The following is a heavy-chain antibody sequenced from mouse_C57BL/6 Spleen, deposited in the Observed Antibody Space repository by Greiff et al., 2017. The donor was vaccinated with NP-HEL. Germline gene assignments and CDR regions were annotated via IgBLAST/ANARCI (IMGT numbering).Heavy chain of an antibody. Sequence: EVNVVESGEGLVKPGGSLKLSCAASGFTFSSYAMSWVRQTPEKRLEWVAYISSGGDYIYYADTVKGRFTISRDNARNTLYLQMSSLKSEDTAMYYCTRDRFITTVVATEYYAMDYWGQGTSVTVSS. V-gene: IGHV5-9-1*02. CDR3: TRDRFITTVVATEYYAMDY. J-gene: IGHJ4*01. CDR2: ISSGGDYI. D-gene: IGHD1-1*01. CDR1: GFTFSSYA.